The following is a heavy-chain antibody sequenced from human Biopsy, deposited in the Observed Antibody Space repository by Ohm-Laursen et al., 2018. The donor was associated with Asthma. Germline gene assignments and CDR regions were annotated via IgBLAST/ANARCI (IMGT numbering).Heavy chain of an antibody. V-gene: IGHV3-30*18. D-gene: IGHD1-26*01. Sequence: SLRLSCAAPGFSFSNYGMHWVRQAPGKGLDWVAVTSFDGTNRNYTDSVKGRFTISRDNSRNTLHLEMNSLRAEDTAVYFCAKEVFPGWELRRGPDSWGQGTLVTVSS. CDR3: AKEVFPGWELRRGPDS. CDR1: GFSFSNYG. CDR2: TSFDGTNR. J-gene: IGHJ4*02.